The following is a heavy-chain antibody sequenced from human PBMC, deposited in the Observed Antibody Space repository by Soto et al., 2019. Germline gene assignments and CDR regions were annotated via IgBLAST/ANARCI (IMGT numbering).Heavy chain of an antibody. D-gene: IGHD1-26*01. Sequence: EVQLVESGGGLVKPGGSLRLSCAASGFTFSSYSMNWVRQAPGKGLEWVSSISSSSSYIYYADSVKGRFTISRDNAKNSLYLHMNSLRAEDTAVYYCARDGKGNWNYSWGQGTLVTVSS. CDR2: ISSSSSYI. CDR3: ARDGKGNWNYS. CDR1: GFTFSSYS. J-gene: IGHJ5*01. V-gene: IGHV3-21*01.